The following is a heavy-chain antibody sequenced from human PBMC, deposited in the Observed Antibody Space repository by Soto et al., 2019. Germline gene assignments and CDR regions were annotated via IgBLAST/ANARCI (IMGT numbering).Heavy chain of an antibody. Sequence: GGSLRLACAASGFIFRNSGMHWVRQAPGKGLEWVAVISDDGRSDYYADSVRGRLTISRDNSKNTVYLQVNSLREEDTAVYYCAKGSHYYDSSGYPPLHYWGQGTLVTSPQ. V-gene: IGHV3-30*18. CDR3: AKGSHYYDSSGYPPLHY. CDR1: GFIFRNSG. CDR2: ISDDGRSD. D-gene: IGHD3-22*01. J-gene: IGHJ4*02.